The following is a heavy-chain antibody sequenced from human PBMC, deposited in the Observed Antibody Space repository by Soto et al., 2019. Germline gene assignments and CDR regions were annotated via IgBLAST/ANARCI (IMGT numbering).Heavy chain of an antibody. CDR1: GFSLSTSGVG. J-gene: IGHJ4*02. Sequence: QITLKESGPTLVKPTQTLTLTCTFSGFSLSTSGVGVGWIRQPPGKALEWLALIYWDDDKRYSPSLKSRLTITKDTSKNQVVLTMTNMDPVDTAIYYCARVIWDSSGYPNDYWGQGTLVTVSS. D-gene: IGHD3-22*01. CDR2: IYWDDDK. V-gene: IGHV2-5*02. CDR3: ARVIWDSSGYPNDY.